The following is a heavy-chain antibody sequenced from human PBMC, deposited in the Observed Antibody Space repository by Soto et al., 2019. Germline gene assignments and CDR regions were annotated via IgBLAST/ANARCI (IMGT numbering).Heavy chain of an antibody. CDR3: ARGKSLEN. CDR2: MNPNSGNT. V-gene: IGHV1-8*01. D-gene: IGHD1-1*01. J-gene: IGHJ4*02. Sequence: QVQLVQSGAEVKKPGASVKVSCKASGYTFRNYDINWVRQATGQGLEWMGWMNPNSGNTGYAQKGHGRATMTRDPSITTAYVELSRLRSEYTAVYYCARGKSLENWGQGTLVTVSS. CDR1: GYTFRNYD.